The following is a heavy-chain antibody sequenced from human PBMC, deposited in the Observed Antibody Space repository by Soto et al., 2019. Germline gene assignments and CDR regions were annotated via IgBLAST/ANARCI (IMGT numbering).Heavy chain of an antibody. V-gene: IGHV4-31*03. J-gene: IGHJ4*02. CDR2: IYYSGST. CDR1: GGSISSGGYY. D-gene: IGHD6-13*01. Sequence: PSETLSLTCTVSGGSISSGGYYWSWIRQHPGKGLEWIGYIYYSGSTYYNPSLKSRVTISVDTSKNQFSLKLSSVTAADTAVYYWAREQQRPGQLVLDYWGQGTLVSVSS. CDR3: AREQQRPGQLVLDY.